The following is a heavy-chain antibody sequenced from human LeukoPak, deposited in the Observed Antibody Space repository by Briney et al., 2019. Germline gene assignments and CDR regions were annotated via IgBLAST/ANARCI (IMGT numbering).Heavy chain of an antibody. J-gene: IGHJ4*02. Sequence: GALRLSCSGSGFNFRSYWMNWVRQAPGEGLEWVSSISSSSSYIYYADSVKGRFTISRDNAKNSLYLQMNSLRAEDTAVYYCAKLGYSYGFDYWGQGTLVTVSS. CDR3: AKLGYSYGFDY. V-gene: IGHV3-21*01. D-gene: IGHD5-18*01. CDR2: ISSSSSYI. CDR1: GFNFRSYW.